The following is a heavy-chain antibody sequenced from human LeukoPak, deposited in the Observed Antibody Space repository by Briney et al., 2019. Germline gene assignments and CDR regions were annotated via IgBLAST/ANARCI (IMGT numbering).Heavy chain of an antibody. J-gene: IGHJ6*03. D-gene: IGHD6-19*01. CDR3: EKDSSGHGDYMDV. CDR2: ISYDGSNK. CDR1: GFTFSSYA. Sequence: GGSLRLSCAASGFTFSSYAMHWVRQAPGKGLEWVAVISYDGSNKYYADSVKGRFTISRDNSKNTLYLQMSSLRAEDTAVYYCEKDSSGHGDYMDVWGKGTTVTVSS. V-gene: IGHV3-30-3*02.